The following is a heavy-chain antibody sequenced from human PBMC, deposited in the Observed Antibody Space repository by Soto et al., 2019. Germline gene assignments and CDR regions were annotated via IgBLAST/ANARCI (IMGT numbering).Heavy chain of an antibody. CDR3: ASSHGSTYYYGSGSYHSIDY. CDR1: GGSISSYY. CDR2: IYYSGST. J-gene: IGHJ4*02. Sequence: PSETLSLTCTVSGGSISSYYWSWIRQPPGKGLEWIGYIYYSGSTNYNPSLKSRVTISVDTSKNQFSLKLSSVTAADTAVYYCASSHGSTYYYGSGSYHSIDYWGQGTLVTVSS. D-gene: IGHD3-10*01. V-gene: IGHV4-59*01.